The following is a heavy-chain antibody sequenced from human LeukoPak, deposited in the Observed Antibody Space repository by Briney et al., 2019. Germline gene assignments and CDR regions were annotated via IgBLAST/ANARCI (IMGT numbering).Heavy chain of an antibody. CDR1: GYTLTELS. CDR3: ATDQGNSVQPERRDAFDI. CDR2: FDPEDGET. D-gene: IGHD1-1*01. J-gene: IGHJ3*02. Sequence: ASVKVSCKVSGYTLTELSMHWVRQAPGKGLEWMGGFDPEDGETIYAQKFQGRVTMTEDTSTDTAYMELSSLRSEDTAVYYCATDQGNSVQPERRDAFDIWGQGTMVTVSS. V-gene: IGHV1-24*01.